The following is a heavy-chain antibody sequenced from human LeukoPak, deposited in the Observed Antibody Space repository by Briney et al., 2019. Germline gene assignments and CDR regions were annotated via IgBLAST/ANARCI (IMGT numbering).Heavy chain of an antibody. Sequence: ASVKVSCKASGYTFTSYAISWVRQAPGQGLEWMGWISVYNGNTNYAQKLQGRVTVTTDTSTSTAYMELRSLTSDDTAVYYCARVEEVRGGITTFDYWGQGTLVTVSS. CDR3: ARVEEVRGGITTFDY. D-gene: IGHD3-10*01. CDR2: ISVYNGNT. V-gene: IGHV1-18*01. CDR1: GYTFTSYA. J-gene: IGHJ4*02.